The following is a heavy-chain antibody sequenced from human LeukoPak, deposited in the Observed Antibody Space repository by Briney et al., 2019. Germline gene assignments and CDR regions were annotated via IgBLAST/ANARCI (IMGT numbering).Heavy chain of an antibody. CDR3: ARELQLERRGWFDP. D-gene: IGHD1-1*01. CDR2: ISSSSSYI. V-gene: IGHV3-21*01. J-gene: IGHJ5*02. CDR1: GFTFSSYE. Sequence: TGGSLRLSCAASGFTFSSYEMNWVRQAPGKGLEWVSSISSSSSYIYYADSVKGRFTISRDNAKNSLYLQMNSLRAEDTAVYYCARELQLERRGWFDPWGQGTLVTVSS.